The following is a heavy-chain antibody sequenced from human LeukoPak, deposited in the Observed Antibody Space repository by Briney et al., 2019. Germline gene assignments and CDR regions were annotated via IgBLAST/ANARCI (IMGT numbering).Heavy chain of an antibody. Sequence: SETLSLTRTLSGGSLKDYYEAWLRQAPAEGRERVCYIFNSGTPDYNPSLTSRVTMSVDMPKNEFSLNLTSVSAAYTAHYVCARVVRGAGTFHWFGPWGKGTLVSASS. CDR2: IFNSGTP. V-gene: IGHV4-59*01. J-gene: IGHJ5*02. CDR1: GGSLKDYY. CDR3: ARVVRGAGTFHWFGP. D-gene: IGHD2/OR15-2a*01.